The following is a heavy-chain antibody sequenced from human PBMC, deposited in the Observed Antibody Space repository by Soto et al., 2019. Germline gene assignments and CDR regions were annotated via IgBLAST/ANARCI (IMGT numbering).Heavy chain of an antibody. CDR1: GGTFSSYA. V-gene: IGHV1-69*12. CDR3: ARIPLGYCISTSCFD. CDR2: IIPIFGTA. J-gene: IGHJ4*02. D-gene: IGHD2-2*01. Sequence: QVQLVQSGAEVKKPGSSVKVSCKASGGTFSSYAISWVRQAPGQGLEWMGGIIPIFGTANYAQKFQGRVTITADESXITAYMELSSLRSEDTAVYYCARIPLGYCISTSCFDWGQGTLVTVSS.